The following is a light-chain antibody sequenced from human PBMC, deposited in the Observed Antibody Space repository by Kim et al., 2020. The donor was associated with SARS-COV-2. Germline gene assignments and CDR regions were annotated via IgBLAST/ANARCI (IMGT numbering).Light chain of an antibody. V-gene: IGLV3-19*01. J-gene: IGLJ1*01. Sequence: SSELTQDPAVSVALGQTVRITCQGDSLRSYYTNWYQQKPGQAPVVVLYGKNIRPLGIPDRFSGSSSGNTASLTITGAQAEDEADYYCNSRDSSGNHLYVFGTGTKVTVL. CDR2: GKN. CDR3: NSRDSSGNHLYV. CDR1: SLRSYY.